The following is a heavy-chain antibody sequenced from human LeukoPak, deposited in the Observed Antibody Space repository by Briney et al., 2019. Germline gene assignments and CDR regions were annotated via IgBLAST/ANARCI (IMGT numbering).Heavy chain of an antibody. CDR2: STGSGGTT. V-gene: IGHV3-23*01. CDR1: GFTFSSYA. J-gene: IGHJ6*02. D-gene: IGHD4-17*01. Sequence: GGSLRLSGAASGFTFSSYAMTWVRQAPGRGLEWVSASTGSGGTTYYADSVMGRFTISRDNSKNTLYLQMNSLRAEDTAVYYCAKLQSDGLRTYYGMDVWGQGTTVTVSS. CDR3: AKLQSDGLRTYYGMDV.